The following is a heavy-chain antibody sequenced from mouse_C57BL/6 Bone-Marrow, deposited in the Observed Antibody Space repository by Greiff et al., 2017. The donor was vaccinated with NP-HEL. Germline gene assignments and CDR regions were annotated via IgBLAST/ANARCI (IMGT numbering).Heavy chain of an antibody. Sequence: QVQLQQSGAELVMPGASVKLSCKASGYTFTSYWMHWVKQRPGQGLEWIGEIDPSDSYTNYNQKFKGKSTLTVDKSSSTAYMQLSSLTSEDSAVYYGARGDYDYDGAMDYWGQGTSVTVSS. CDR3: ARGDYDYDGAMDY. J-gene: IGHJ4*01. CDR2: IDPSDSYT. V-gene: IGHV1-69*01. D-gene: IGHD2-4*01. CDR1: GYTFTSYW.